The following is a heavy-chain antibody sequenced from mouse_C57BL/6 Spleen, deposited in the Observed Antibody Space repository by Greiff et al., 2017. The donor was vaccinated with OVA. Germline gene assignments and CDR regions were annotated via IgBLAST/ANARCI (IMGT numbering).Heavy chain of an antibody. V-gene: IGHV1-74*01. J-gene: IGHJ4*01. CDR1: GYTFTSYW. CDR3: AIGGYLYAMDY. CDR2: IHPSDSDT. Sequence: QVQLKQPGAELVKPGASVKVSCKASGYTFTSYWMHWVKQRPGQGLEWIGRIHPSDSDTNYNQKFKGKATLTVDKSSSTAYMQLSSLTSEDSAVYYCAIGGYLYAMDYWGQGTSVTVSS.